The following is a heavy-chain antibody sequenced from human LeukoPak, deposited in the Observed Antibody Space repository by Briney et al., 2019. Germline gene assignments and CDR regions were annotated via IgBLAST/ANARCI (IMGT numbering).Heavy chain of an antibody. CDR3: AREAFSGSYSY. V-gene: IGHV3-21*06. J-gene: IGHJ4*02. CDR1: AGFPFSSYS. Sequence: GGSLRLSCAASAGFPFSSYSLNWVRPAPGKGLEWVSSISRSSNYIYYAHSVKGRFTISRDNAKNSLYLQMNSLRAEDTAVYYCAREAFSGSYSYWGQGTLATVSS. D-gene: IGHD1-26*01. CDR2: ISRSSNYI.